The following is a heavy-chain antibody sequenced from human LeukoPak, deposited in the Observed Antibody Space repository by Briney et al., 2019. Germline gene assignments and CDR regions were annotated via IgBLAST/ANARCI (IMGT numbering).Heavy chain of an antibody. CDR2: VSYRGST. J-gene: IGHJ4*02. D-gene: IGHD5-24*01. Sequence: SETLSLTCTVSGGSISSNYWCWIRQPPGKGLEYIGYVSYRGSTNYNPSLKSRVTISVDTSKNQFSLKLSSVTAADTAVYYCASQKDGYSFDYWGQGTLVTVSS. CDR3: ASQKDGYSFDY. V-gene: IGHV4-59*08. CDR1: GGSISSNY.